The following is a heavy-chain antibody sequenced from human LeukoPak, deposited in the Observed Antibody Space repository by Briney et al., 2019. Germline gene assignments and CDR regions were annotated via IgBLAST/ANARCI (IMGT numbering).Heavy chain of an antibody. Sequence: GGSLRLSCAASGFTFGTYGMSWVRQAPGKGLEWVSGISGSGGNTYYAEALTGRFTVSRDNSKNTLYLQMNSLRAEDTALYYCAKGGLRGGTYNDDFWGQGTLVTVSS. CDR3: AKGGLRGGTYNDDF. V-gene: IGHV3-23*01. D-gene: IGHD3-16*01. J-gene: IGHJ4*02. CDR1: GFTFGTYG. CDR2: ISGSGGNT.